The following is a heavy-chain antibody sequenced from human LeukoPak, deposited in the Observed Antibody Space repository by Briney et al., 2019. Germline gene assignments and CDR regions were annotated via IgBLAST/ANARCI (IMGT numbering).Heavy chain of an antibody. CDR3: ASGTSSYYDSSGYEVPFDY. J-gene: IGHJ4*02. CDR1: GFTFSSYG. CDR2: IWYEGSNK. Sequence: GGSLRLSCAAAGFTFSSYGMHWVRQGPGKVLEWVAVIWYEGSNKYYADCVKGRFTISRDNSKNTLYMQMNSLRAEDTAVYYCASGTSSYYDSSGYEVPFDYWGQGTLVTVSS. V-gene: IGHV3-33*01. D-gene: IGHD3-22*01.